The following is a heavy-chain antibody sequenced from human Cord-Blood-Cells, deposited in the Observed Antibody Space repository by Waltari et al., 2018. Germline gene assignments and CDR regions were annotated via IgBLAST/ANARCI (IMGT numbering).Heavy chain of an antibody. CDR2: INHSGST. CDR1: GGSFSGYY. Sequence: QVQLQQWGAGLLRPSETLSLTCAVYGGSFSGYYRRWLRQPPGKGLEWTGEINHSGSTNSNPSLKIRVTISVDTSKNQFSLKLSSVTAADTAVYYCARRSLESYDFWSGYYGYFDYWGQGTLVTVSS. D-gene: IGHD3-3*01. CDR3: ARRSLESYDFWSGYYGYFDY. V-gene: IGHV4-34*01. J-gene: IGHJ4*02.